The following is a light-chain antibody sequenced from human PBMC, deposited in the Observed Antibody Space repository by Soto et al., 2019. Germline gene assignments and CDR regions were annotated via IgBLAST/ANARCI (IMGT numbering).Light chain of an antibody. Sequence: QSVLTQPPSVSAAPGQKVTISCSGSSSNIGGNSVSWYQQLPGTAPKLLIYDDNKRPSGIPDRFSGSKSGTSATLGITGFQTGDEADYYCAAWDDSLNGYVFGTGTKSPS. CDR1: SSNIGGNS. CDR2: DDN. V-gene: IGLV1-51*01. CDR3: AAWDDSLNGYV. J-gene: IGLJ1*01.